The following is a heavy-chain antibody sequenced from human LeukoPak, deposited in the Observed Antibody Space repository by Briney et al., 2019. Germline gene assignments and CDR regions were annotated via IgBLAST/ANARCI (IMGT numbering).Heavy chain of an antibody. J-gene: IGHJ5*02. CDR3: AKLQYYYGSGSGFDP. CDR2: ISGSGGST. V-gene: IGHV3-23*01. CDR1: GFTFSSYA. D-gene: IGHD3-10*01. Sequence: PGGSLRLSCAASGFTFSSYAMSWVRQAPGKGLEWVSAISGSGGSTYYADSVKGRFTISRDNSKNTLYLQMNSLRAEDTAVYYCAKLQYYYGSGSGFDPWGQGTLVTVSS.